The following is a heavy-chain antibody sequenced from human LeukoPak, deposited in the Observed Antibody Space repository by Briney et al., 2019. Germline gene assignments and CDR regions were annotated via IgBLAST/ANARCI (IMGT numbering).Heavy chain of an antibody. J-gene: IGHJ3*02. CDR1: GFTFTGYY. D-gene: IGHD5-12*01. V-gene: IGHV1-2*02. Sequence: GASVKVSCKTSGFTFTGYYVQWVRQAPGQGPEWVGWMYFNSGATRFAPKFQGRVTMTRDTSISTAYMEFSSLRSDGTAMYYCAREGSSGQDWYTFDIWGQGTMLTVSS. CDR3: AREGSSGQDWYTFDI. CDR2: MYFNSGAT.